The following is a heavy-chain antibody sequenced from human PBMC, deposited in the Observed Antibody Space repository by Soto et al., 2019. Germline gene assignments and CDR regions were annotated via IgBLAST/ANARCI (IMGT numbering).Heavy chain of an antibody. CDR2: MNPNSGNT. J-gene: IGHJ5*02. CDR3: ARGEGFGSYPPYYDFWSGYYTDWFDP. CDR1: GYTFTSYD. D-gene: IGHD3-3*01. Sequence: ASVKVSCKASGYTFTSYDINWVRQATGQGLEWMGWMNPNSGNTGYAQKFQGRVTMTRNTSISTAYMELSSLRSEDTAVYYCARGEGFGSYPPYYDFWSGYYTDWFDPWGKGTLVTVSS. V-gene: IGHV1-8*01.